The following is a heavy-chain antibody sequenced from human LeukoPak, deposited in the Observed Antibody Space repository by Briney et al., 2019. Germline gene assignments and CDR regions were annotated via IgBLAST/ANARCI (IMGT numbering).Heavy chain of an antibody. CDR1: GYTFTSYD. CDR2: MNHNSGNT. J-gene: IGHJ5*02. V-gene: IGHV1-8*01. D-gene: IGHD2-15*01. CDR3: ARARYCSGGSCSQSRPSNWFDP. Sequence: EASVKVSCKASGYTFTSYDINWVRQATGQGLEWMGWMNHNSGNTGYAQKFQGRVTMTRNTSISTAYMELSSLRSEDTAVYYCARARYCSGGSCSQSRPSNWFDPWGQGTLVTVSS.